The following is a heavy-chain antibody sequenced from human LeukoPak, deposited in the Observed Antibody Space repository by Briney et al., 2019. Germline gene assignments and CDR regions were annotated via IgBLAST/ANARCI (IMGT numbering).Heavy chain of an antibody. CDR2: INPNSGGT. Sequence: ASVKVSCKASGYTFTGYYMHWVRQAPGQGLEWMGWINPNSGGTNYAQKLQGRVTMTTDTSTSTAYMELRSLRSDDTAVYYCARDPADIVVVPAAIKSRFDPWGQGTLVTVSS. D-gene: IGHD2-2*01. CDR1: GYTFTGYY. CDR3: ARDPADIVVVPAAIKSRFDP. V-gene: IGHV1-2*02. J-gene: IGHJ5*02.